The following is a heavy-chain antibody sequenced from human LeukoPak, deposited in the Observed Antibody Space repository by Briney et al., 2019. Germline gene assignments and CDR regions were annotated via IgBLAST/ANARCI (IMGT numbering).Heavy chain of an antibody. V-gene: IGHV3-21*01. CDR1: GFTFSSPG. CDR2: ISGESAST. D-gene: IGHD1-7*01. Sequence: GGSLRLSCAASGFTFSSPGMNWVRQAPGKGLEWVSSISGESASTFYADSVRGRFTISRDNAKNSLYLQMNSLRAEDTAVYYGAKYQTGTWTSYDSSDIWGQGTLVTVSS. CDR3: AKYQTGTWTSYDSSDI. J-gene: IGHJ3*02.